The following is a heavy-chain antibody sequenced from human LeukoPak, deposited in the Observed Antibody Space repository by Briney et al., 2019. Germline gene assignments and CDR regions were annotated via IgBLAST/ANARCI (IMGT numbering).Heavy chain of an antibody. Sequence: GESLKISCKGSGYSFTNYWIGWVRPMPGKGLEWMGIVFPGDSGTRYSPSFQGQVTISADKSISTAYLQWSSLKASDTAMFYCTRHTDIYASPDYWGQGTLVTVSS. CDR2: VFPGDSGT. CDR1: GYSFTNYW. V-gene: IGHV5-51*01. D-gene: IGHD3-10*01. CDR3: TRHTDIYASPDY. J-gene: IGHJ4*02.